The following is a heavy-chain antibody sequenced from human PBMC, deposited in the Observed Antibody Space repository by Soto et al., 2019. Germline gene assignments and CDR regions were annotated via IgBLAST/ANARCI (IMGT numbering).Heavy chain of an antibody. CDR3: ARGQFYDFWSGYYLDY. D-gene: IGHD3-3*01. Sequence: QVPLVQSGAEMKTPGSSVRVSCKASGGTFGKSVITWVRQAPGQGLAWLGGLIPIFGATHYAQKFQGRVTITADEFTTTAYMGLSGLQSEDTAVYYCARGQFYDFWSGYYLDYWGQGTLVIVSS. CDR2: LIPIFGAT. V-gene: IGHV1-69*01. CDR1: GGTFGKSV. J-gene: IGHJ4*02.